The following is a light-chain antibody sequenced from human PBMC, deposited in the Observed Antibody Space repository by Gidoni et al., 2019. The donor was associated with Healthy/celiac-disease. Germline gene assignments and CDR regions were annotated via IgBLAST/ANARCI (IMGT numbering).Light chain of an antibody. V-gene: IGKV1-8*01. J-gene: IGKJ1*01. CDR2: AAS. Sequence: AIRMTQSPSSFSASTGDRVTITWRASQGISRSLAWYQQKPGKAPKLLIYAASTLQSGVPSRFSGSGSGTDFTLTISCLQSEDCATYYCQQYYSYPQTFGQGTKVEIK. CDR3: QQYYSYPQT. CDR1: QGISRS.